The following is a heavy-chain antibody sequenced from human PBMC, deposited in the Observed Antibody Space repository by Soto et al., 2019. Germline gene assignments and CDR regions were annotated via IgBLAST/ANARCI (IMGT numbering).Heavy chain of an antibody. Sequence: QVQLVESGGGVVQPGRSLRLSCAASGFTFSSYGMHWVRQAPGKGLEWVAVIWYDGSNKYYADSVKGRFTISRDNSKNTLDLQMNSLRAEDTAVYYCARDALYCSSTSCYEGSYDWFDPWGQGTLVTVSS. CDR2: IWYDGSNK. D-gene: IGHD2-2*01. J-gene: IGHJ5*02. V-gene: IGHV3-33*01. CDR3: ARDALYCSSTSCYEGSYDWFDP. CDR1: GFTFSSYG.